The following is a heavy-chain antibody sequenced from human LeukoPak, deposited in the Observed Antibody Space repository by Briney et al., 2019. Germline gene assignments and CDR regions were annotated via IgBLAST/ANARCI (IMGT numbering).Heavy chain of an antibody. CDR1: GFTFSDYF. CDR3: ASFSVG. D-gene: IGHD2-15*01. J-gene: IGHJ4*02. CDR2: ITSSSSYT. Sequence: GGSLRLSCGASGFTFSDYFMTWIRQAPGKGLEWVSYITSSSSYTNCADSVKGRFTISRDNAKNSLFLQMNSLRAEDTAVYYCASFSVGWGQGTLVTVSS. V-gene: IGHV3-11*03.